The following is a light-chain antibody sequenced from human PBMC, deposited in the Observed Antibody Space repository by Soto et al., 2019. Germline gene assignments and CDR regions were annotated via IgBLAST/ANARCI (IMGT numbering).Light chain of an antibody. V-gene: IGLV2-11*01. CDR1: SSDVGGYNY. CDR3: CSYAGTYTLV. J-gene: IGLJ2*01. Sequence: QSVLTQPRSVSGSPGQSVTISCTGTSSDVGGYNYVSWYQHHPGKAPKFMIYDVSKRPSGVPDRFSGSKSGNTASLTISGLQADDEADYYCCSYAGTYTLVFGGGTKVTVL. CDR2: DVS.